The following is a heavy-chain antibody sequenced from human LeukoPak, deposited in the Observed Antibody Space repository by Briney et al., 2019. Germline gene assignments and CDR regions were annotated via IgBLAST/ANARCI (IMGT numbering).Heavy chain of an antibody. Sequence: PSETLSLTCTVSGGSISSGGYYWDWIRQPPGKGLEWIGSIYYSGSTYYNPSLKSRVTISVDTSKNQFSLKLTSVTAADAAVYYCARQYSSGWPWFDPWGQGTLVTVSS. V-gene: IGHV4-39*01. D-gene: IGHD6-19*01. CDR3: ARQYSSGWPWFDP. J-gene: IGHJ5*02. CDR1: GGSISSGGYY. CDR2: IYYSGST.